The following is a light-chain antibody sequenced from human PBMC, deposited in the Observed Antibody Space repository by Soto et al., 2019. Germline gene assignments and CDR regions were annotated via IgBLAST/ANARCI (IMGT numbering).Light chain of an antibody. CDR1: QGISNY. Sequence: DIQMTQSPSSLSASVGDRVTITCRASQGISNYLAWYQQKPGQVPKLLINAASTLQSGVPSRFSGSGSGTDFTLTISSLQPEDVGSYYCQKYNSGPPVTFGPGTKVDIK. J-gene: IGKJ3*01. CDR2: AAS. V-gene: IGKV1-27*01. CDR3: QKYNSGPPVT.